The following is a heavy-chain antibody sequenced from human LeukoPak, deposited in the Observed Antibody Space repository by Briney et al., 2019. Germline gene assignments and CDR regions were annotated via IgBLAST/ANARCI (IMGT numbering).Heavy chain of an antibody. V-gene: IGHV3-23*01. CDR1: GSTFSSYA. CDR3: AKETLDDYVRHFDS. Sequence: GGSLRLSCIGSGSTFSSYAMSWVRQAPGKGLEWVSHISGSAGRTDYADSVKGRFTISRDNSQNTLYLQMNSLRVEDTAVYYCAKETLDDYVRHFDSWGQGMLVTVSS. J-gene: IGHJ4*02. D-gene: IGHD4-17*01. CDR2: ISGSAGRT.